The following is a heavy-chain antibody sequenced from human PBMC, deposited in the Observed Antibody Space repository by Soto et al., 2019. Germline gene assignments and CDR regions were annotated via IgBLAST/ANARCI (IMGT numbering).Heavy chain of an antibody. Sequence: HVQLVQSGAEVKKPGSAVKVSCRASGGTFNRHAISWVRQAPGQGLEWMGGIIPMLNKANYVEKLQGRVTITADESTTTVYTELSSLTSEDTAVYFCARDQGGTRGYSGYDAFDYWGQGTLVTVSS. CDR3: ARDQGGTRGYSGYDAFDY. CDR2: IIPMLNKA. D-gene: IGHD5-12*01. V-gene: IGHV1-69*01. J-gene: IGHJ4*02. CDR1: GGTFNRHA.